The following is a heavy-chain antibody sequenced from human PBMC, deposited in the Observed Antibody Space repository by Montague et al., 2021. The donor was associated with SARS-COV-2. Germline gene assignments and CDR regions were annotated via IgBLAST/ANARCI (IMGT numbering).Heavy chain of an antibody. CDR1: GGSISGYY. CDR2: IYHSGNT. CDR3: AREYRIELWLTNWYFGL. D-gene: IGHD5-18*01. Sequence: SETLSLTCTVSGGSISGYYWSWIRQPPGKGLEWIGYIYHSGNTKYNPSLKSRVSISADTSRNQFSLRLSSVTAADTAVYYCAREYRIELWLTNWYFGLWGRGTLVTVSS. J-gene: IGHJ2*01. V-gene: IGHV4-59*01.